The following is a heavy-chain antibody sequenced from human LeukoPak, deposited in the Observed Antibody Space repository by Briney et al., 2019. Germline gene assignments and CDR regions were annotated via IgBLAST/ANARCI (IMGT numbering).Heavy chain of an antibody. J-gene: IGHJ3*02. CDR1: GYTFTSYD. CDR3: ARQDCSGGSCYQDAFDI. CDR2: MNPNSGNT. Sequence: GASVKVSCKASGYTFTSYDINWVRQATGQGLEWMGWMNPNSGNTGYAQKFQGRVTITRNTSISTAYMELSSLRSEDTAVYYCARQDCSGGSCYQDAFDIWGQGTMVTVSS. V-gene: IGHV1-8*03. D-gene: IGHD2-15*01.